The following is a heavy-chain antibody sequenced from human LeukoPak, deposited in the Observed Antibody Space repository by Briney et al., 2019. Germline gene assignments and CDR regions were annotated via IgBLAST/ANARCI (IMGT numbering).Heavy chain of an antibody. Sequence: AASVKVSCKASGGTFSSYAISWVRQAPGQGLEWMGGIIPIFGTANYAQKFQGRVTITADESTSTAYMELSSLRSEDTAVYYCARVKLGAGYYYYGMDVWGQGTTVTVSS. CDR3: ARVKLGAGYYYYGMDV. D-gene: IGHD3-16*01. V-gene: IGHV1-69*01. CDR1: GGTFSSYA. J-gene: IGHJ6*02. CDR2: IIPIFGTA.